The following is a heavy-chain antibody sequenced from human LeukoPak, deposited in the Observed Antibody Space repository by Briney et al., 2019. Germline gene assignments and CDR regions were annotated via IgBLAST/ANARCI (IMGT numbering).Heavy chain of an antibody. CDR3: ARGFSEAETDLDYYYYGMDV. D-gene: IGHD3-10*01. CDR1: GGTFSSYA. Sequence: SVKVSCKASGGTFSSYAISWVRQAPGQGLEWMGGIIPIFGTANYAQKFQGRVTITADESTSTAYMELSSLRSEDTAVYYCARGFSEAETDLDYYYYGMDVWGQGTTVTVSS. J-gene: IGHJ6*02. CDR2: IIPIFGTA. V-gene: IGHV1-69*13.